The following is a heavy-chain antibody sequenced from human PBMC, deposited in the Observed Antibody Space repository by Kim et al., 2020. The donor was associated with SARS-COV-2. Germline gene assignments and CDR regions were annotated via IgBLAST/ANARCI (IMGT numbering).Heavy chain of an antibody. V-gene: IGHV3-21*01. CDR3: ARAHYYDSSGYYFPYYYYGMDV. CDR2: ISSSSSYI. Sequence: GGSLRLSCAASGFTFSSYSMNWVRQAPGKGLEWVSSISSSSSYIYYADSVKGRFTISRDNAKNSLYLQMNSLRAEDTAVYYCARAHYYDSSGYYFPYYYYGMDVWGQGTTVTVSS. J-gene: IGHJ6*02. D-gene: IGHD3-22*01. CDR1: GFTFSSYS.